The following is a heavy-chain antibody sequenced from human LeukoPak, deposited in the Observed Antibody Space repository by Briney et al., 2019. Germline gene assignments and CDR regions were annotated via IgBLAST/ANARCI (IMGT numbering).Heavy chain of an antibody. V-gene: IGHV3-33*06. CDR1: GFTFSSYG. CDR2: IWYDGSNK. J-gene: IGHJ4*02. CDR3: AKDGIARSIFDY. D-gene: IGHD1-1*01. Sequence: PGRSLRLSCAASGFTFSSYGMHWVRQAAGKGLEWVAVIWYDGSNKYYADSVKGRFTISRDNSKNTLYLQMNSLRAEDTAVYYCAKDGIARSIFDYWGQGTLVTVSS.